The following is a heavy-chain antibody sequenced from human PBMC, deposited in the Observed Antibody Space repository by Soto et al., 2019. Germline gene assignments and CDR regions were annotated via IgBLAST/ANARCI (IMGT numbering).Heavy chain of an antibody. CDR3: ARELHPAYYYYGMDV. V-gene: IGHV3-30-3*01. CDR1: GFTFSSYA. Sequence: PGGSLRLSCAASGFTFSSYAMHWVRQAPGKGLEWVAVISYDGSNKYYADSVKGRFTISRDNSKNTLYLQMNSLRAEDTAVYYCARELHPAYYYYGMDVWGQGTTVTVSS. J-gene: IGHJ6*02. CDR2: ISYDGSNK.